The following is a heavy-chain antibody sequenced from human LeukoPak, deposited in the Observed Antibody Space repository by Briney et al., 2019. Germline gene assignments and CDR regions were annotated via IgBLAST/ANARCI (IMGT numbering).Heavy chain of an antibody. V-gene: IGHV4-4*02. D-gene: IGHD6-13*01. CDR2: IYHSGST. CDR1: GGSISSSNW. J-gene: IGHJ5*02. Sequence: SETLSLTCAVSGGSISSSNWWSWVRQPPGKGLEWIGEIYHSGSTNYNPSLKNRVTISVDKSKNQFSLKLSSVTAADTAVYYCARKRYSSSWYVEGWFDPWGQGTLDTVSS. CDR3: ARKRYSSSWYVEGWFDP.